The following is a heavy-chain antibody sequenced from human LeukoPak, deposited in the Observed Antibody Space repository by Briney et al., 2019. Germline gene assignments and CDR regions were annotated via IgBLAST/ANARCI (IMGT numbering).Heavy chain of an antibody. CDR2: INPNSGGT. CDR1: GYTFTSYG. Sequence: ASVKVSCKASGYTFTSYGITWVRQAPGQGLEWMGWINPNSGGTNYAQKFQGRVTMTRDTSISTAYMELNSLRAEDTAVYYCARDNGECIRPNLDP. CDR3: ARDNGECIRPNLDP. V-gene: IGHV1-2*02. D-gene: IGHD3-10*01. J-gene: IGHJ5*02.